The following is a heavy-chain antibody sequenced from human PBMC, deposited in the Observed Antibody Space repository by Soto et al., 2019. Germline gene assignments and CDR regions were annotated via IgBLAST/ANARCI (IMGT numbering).Heavy chain of an antibody. V-gene: IGHV1-69*13. Sequence: GASVKVSCKASGGTFSSYAISWVRQAPGQGLEWMGGIIPIFGTANYAQKFQGRVTITADESTSTAYMELSSLRSEDTAVYYCARDQSYYEATYYYYGMDVWGQGTTVTVSS. CDR1: GGTFSSYA. D-gene: IGHD1-26*01. J-gene: IGHJ6*02. CDR3: ARDQSYYEATYYYYGMDV. CDR2: IIPIFGTA.